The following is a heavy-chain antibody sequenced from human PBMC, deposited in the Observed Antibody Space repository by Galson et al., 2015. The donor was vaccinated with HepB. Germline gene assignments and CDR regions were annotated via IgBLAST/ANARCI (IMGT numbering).Heavy chain of an antibody. Sequence: SLRLSCAASGFTFSSYTMNWVRQAPGKGLESVSYISSTGTTMYYANSVKGRFTISRDNAKNSLYLHMRGLRDDDTAVYYCARVAHSDYGDHAHFDYWGQGTLVTVSS. CDR2: ISSTGTTM. V-gene: IGHV3-48*02. D-gene: IGHD4-17*01. J-gene: IGHJ4*02. CDR1: GFTFSSYT. CDR3: ARVAHSDYGDHAHFDY.